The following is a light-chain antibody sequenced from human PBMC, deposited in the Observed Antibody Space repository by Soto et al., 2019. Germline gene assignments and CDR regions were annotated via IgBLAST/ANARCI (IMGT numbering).Light chain of an antibody. Sequence: DIVLTQSPDSLAVSLGERATIGCKSSQNVLHSRNNNNYLAWYQQKPGQAPRLLIYGASNRATGTPARFSGSGSGTDFTLTISSLEPEDFAVYYCQQHSHWPPWTFGQGTKVDIK. J-gene: IGKJ1*01. CDR3: QQHSHWPPWT. CDR2: GAS. CDR1: QNVLHSRNNNNY. V-gene: IGKV3-11*01.